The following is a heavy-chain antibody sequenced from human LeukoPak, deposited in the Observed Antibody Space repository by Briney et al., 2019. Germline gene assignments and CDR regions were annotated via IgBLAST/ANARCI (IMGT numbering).Heavy chain of an antibody. D-gene: IGHD2-15*01. Sequence: SETLSPTCAVYGGSFSGYYWSWIRQPPGKGLEWIGEINHSGSTNYNPSLKSRVTISVDTSKNQFSLKLSSVTAADTAVYYCATLPTKHCSGGSCYPNPGYWGQGTLATVSS. V-gene: IGHV4-34*01. CDR2: INHSGST. J-gene: IGHJ4*02. CDR3: ATLPTKHCSGGSCYPNPGY. CDR1: GGSFSGYY.